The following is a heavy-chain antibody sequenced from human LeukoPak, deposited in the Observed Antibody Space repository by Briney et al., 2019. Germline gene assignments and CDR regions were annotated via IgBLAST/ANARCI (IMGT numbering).Heavy chain of an antibody. Sequence: PGGSLRLSCAASGFTFRTYCMSWVRQAPGKGLEWVAKINQDGGDKYYVDSVKGRFTISRDNAENSLYLQMNSLRAVDTAVYYCARDHYNWTPDQGYKVFDYWGQGSLVTVSS. J-gene: IGHJ4*02. D-gene: IGHD1-20*01. CDR3: ARDHYNWTPDQGYKVFDY. CDR1: GFTFRTYC. CDR2: INQDGGDK. V-gene: IGHV3-7*01.